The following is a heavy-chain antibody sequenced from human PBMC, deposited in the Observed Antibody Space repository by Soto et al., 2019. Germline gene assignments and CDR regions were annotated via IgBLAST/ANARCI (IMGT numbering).Heavy chain of an antibody. J-gene: IGHJ6*02. CDR2: ISYDGSNK. CDR1: GFTFSSYA. D-gene: IGHD2-2*01. Sequence: QVPLVESGGGVVQPGRSLRLSCAASGFTFSSYAMHWVRQAPGKGLEWVAVISYDGSNKYYADSVKGRFTISRDNSKNTLYLQMNSLRAEDTAVYYCARDRSCISTSCYYYYGMDVWGQGTTVTVSS. V-gene: IGHV3-30-3*01. CDR3: ARDRSCISTSCYYYYGMDV.